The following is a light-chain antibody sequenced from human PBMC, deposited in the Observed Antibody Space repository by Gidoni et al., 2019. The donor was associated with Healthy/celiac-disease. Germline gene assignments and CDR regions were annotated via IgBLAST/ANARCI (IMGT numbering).Light chain of an antibody. CDR1: QSISSY. J-gene: IGKJ4*01. CDR2: AAS. V-gene: IGKV1-39*01. CDR3: HQSYSTPLLT. Sequence: DIQMTQSPSSLSASVGDRVTITCRASQSISSYLNWYQQKPGQAPKLLIYAASSLQSGVPSRFSGSGSGTDFSLTISSLQPEDFATYYCHQSYSTPLLTFGGGTKVEIK.